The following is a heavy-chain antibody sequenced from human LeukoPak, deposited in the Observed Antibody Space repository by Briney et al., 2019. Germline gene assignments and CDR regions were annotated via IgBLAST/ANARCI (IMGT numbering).Heavy chain of an antibody. D-gene: IGHD6-19*01. J-gene: IGHJ4*02. CDR3: AKDLRAIAVAGDPTDY. CDR1: GFTFSSYG. V-gene: IGHV3-30*18. CDR2: ISYDGSNK. Sequence: GGSLRLSCAASGFTFSSYGMHWVRQAPGKGLEWVAVISYDGSNKYYADSVKGRFTISRDNSKNTLDLQMNGLRAEDTAVYDCAKDLRAIAVAGDPTDYWGQGTLVIVSS.